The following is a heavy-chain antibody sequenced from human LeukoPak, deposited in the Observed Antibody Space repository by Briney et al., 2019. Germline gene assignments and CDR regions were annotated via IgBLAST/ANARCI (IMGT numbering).Heavy chain of an antibody. CDR3: ARDSSGSYNWFDP. V-gene: IGHV3-30*04. J-gene: IGHJ5*02. Sequence: GGCLRLSCAASGFSFSSYVMHWVRQAPGKGLEWVAVISHDGSNEYYPDSVKGRFTISRDNSKNTLYLQMNSLRGDDTAVYYCARDSSGSYNWFDPWGQGTLVTVSS. CDR2: ISHDGSNE. D-gene: IGHD6-19*01. CDR1: GFSFSSYV.